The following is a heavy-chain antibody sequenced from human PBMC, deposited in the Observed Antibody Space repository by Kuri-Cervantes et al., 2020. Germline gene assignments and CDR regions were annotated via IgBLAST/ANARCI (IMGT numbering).Heavy chain of an antibody. CDR2: INRSGNT. Sequence: GSLRLSCAASGFTFSSYAMSWVRQAPGKGLEWIGEINRSGNTNYNPSLKSRATISIDTSNNQFSLKVTSVTAADTAIYYCARAYVLKWYFDLWGRGTLVTVSS. CDR3: ARAYVLKWYFDL. J-gene: IGHJ2*01. D-gene: IGHD2-8*01. V-gene: IGHV4-34*01. CDR1: GFTFSSYA.